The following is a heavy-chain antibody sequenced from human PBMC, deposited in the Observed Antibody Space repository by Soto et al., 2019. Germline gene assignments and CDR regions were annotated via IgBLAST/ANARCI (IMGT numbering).Heavy chain of an antibody. Sequence: EVQLVESGGGLVQPGGSLRLSCAASGFTFSSYWMSWVRQAPGKGLEWVANIKQDGSEKYYVDSVKGRFTISRDNAKNSLYLQMNSRSAEDTAVYSWARDLRAYMATVTAHWFDLWGQGTLVTVSS. J-gene: IGHJ5*02. CDR2: IKQDGSEK. D-gene: IGHD4-4*01. CDR3: ARDLRAYMATVTAHWFDL. V-gene: IGHV3-7*01. CDR1: GFTFSSYW.